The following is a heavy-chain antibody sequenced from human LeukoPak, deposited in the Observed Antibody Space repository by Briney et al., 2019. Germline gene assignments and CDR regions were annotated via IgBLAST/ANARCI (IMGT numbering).Heavy chain of an antibody. CDR3: AREDPGDQTVDI. D-gene: IGHD7-27*01. CDR1: GGSFSGYY. Sequence: SETLSLTCAVYGGSFSGYYWSWIRQPPGKGLEWIGEINHSGSTNYNPSLKSRVTISVDTSKNQFSLELSSVTAADTAVYYRAREDPGDQTVDIWGQGTMVTVSS. CDR2: INHSGST. J-gene: IGHJ3*02. V-gene: IGHV4-34*01.